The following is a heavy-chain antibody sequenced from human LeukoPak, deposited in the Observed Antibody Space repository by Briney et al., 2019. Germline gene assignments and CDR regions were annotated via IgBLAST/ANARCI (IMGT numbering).Heavy chain of an antibody. D-gene: IGHD3-22*01. CDR2: ITPNSGGT. V-gene: IGHV1-2*02. CDR3: ARGMIPMIPTAAFDI. Sequence: SLNASCKPSGHTFTAYYMQWVRQPPGQRLEWMGWITPNSGGTNYAQKFQRRVTMTRDTSISTAYMELSRLRSDDTAVYYCARGMIPMIPTAAFDIRGQRTMVNVSS. CDR1: GHTFTAYY. J-gene: IGHJ3*02.